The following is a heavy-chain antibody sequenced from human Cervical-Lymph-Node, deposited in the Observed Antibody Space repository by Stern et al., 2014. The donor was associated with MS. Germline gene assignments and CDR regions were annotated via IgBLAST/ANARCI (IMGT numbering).Heavy chain of an antibody. CDR1: GGTFGTSA. Sequence: VQLVQSETAMKKPGSSVKVSCKASGGTFGTSAVTWVRQAPGQGLEWMGGIIPVLDTANYAQNCQGRVTLTADKSTNTAYLELSSLRSDDTAVYYCATVGGYYDWYFDLWGRGTLVIVSS. D-gene: IGHD3-3*01. J-gene: IGHJ2*01. V-gene: IGHV1-69*06. CDR2: IIPVLDTA. CDR3: ATVGGYYDWYFDL.